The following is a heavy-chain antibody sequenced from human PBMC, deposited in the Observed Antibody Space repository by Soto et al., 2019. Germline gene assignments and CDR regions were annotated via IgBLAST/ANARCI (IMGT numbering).Heavy chain of an antibody. CDR3: ARPQRQQLVRSNWFDS. Sequence: PSETLSLTCAVYGGSFSNYYWSWIRQPPGKGLEWIGEINDSGSTNYNPSLKSRVTISVDTSKNQFSLKLNSVTAADTAVYYCARPQRQQLVRSNWFDSWGQGSLVTVSS. CDR1: GGSFSNYY. CDR2: INDSGST. V-gene: IGHV4-34*01. J-gene: IGHJ5*01. D-gene: IGHD6-13*01.